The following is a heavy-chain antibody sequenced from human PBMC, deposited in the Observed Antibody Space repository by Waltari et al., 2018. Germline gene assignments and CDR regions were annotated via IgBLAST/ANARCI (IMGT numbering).Heavy chain of an antibody. CDR3: ARRNQAFDI. CDR1: GGSISSRAYY. V-gene: IGHV4-39*01. CDR2: IFYSVST. Sequence: QLQLQESGPGPVKPSETLSLTCPVAGGSISSRAYYWGWIRQPPGKGLEWIDNIFYSVSTYYNPSLKSRVTISVDTSRNQFSLNLISVTAADTAVYYCARRNQAFDIWGRGTMVTVSS. J-gene: IGHJ3*02.